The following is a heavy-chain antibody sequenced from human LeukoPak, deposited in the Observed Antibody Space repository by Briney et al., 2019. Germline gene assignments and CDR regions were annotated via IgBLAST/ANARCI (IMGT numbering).Heavy chain of an antibody. V-gene: IGHV3-23*01. Sequence: PGGSLRLSCAASGFTFSSYAMSWVRQAPGKGLEWVSAISGSGGSTYYADSVKGRFTISRDNSKNTLYLQMNSLRAEDTAVYYCAILPRGYSYGSFDYWGRGTLVTVSS. J-gene: IGHJ4*02. CDR3: AILPRGYSYGSFDY. CDR1: GFTFSSYA. D-gene: IGHD5-18*01. CDR2: ISGSGGST.